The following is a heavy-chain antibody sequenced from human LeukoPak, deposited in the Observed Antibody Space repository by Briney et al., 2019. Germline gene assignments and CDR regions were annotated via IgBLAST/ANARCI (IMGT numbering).Heavy chain of an antibody. J-gene: IGHJ4*02. D-gene: IGHD1-26*01. CDR2: IYSSGST. V-gene: IGHV4-59*08. Sequence: SETLSLTCTVSGGTISRYYWSWIRQSPGGGLEWIGYIYSSGSTNSNPSPKSRVSISVDMSKNQFSLKLSSVTAADTAVYYCARHESAVGALFFWGQGTLVTVSS. CDR1: GGTISRYY. CDR3: ARHESAVGALFF.